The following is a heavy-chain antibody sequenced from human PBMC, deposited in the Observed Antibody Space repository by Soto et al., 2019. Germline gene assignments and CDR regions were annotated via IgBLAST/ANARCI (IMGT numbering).Heavy chain of an antibody. D-gene: IGHD2-8*01. CDR2: IYYSGST. J-gene: IGHJ4*02. Sequence: SETLSLTCTVSGGSISSSSYYWGWIRQPPGKGLEWIGSIYYSGSTYYNPSLKSRVTISVDTSKNQFSLKLSSVTAADTAVYYCARLVPPRVFSNGPPDYWGKGTLVTVSS. V-gene: IGHV4-39*01. CDR1: GGSISSSSYY. CDR3: ARLVPPRVFSNGPPDY.